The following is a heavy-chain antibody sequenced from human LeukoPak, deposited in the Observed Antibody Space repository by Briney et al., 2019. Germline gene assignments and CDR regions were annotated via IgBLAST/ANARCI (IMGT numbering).Heavy chain of an antibody. J-gene: IGHJ4*02. Sequence: PGGSLRLSCAASGFTFSSYEMNWVRQAPGKGLEWVSYISSNGSTIYYADSVKGRFTISRDNAKNSLYVQMNNQRCEGMAPYYCARKIGFDYWGQGTLVNVSS. V-gene: IGHV3-48*03. CDR1: GFTFSSYE. D-gene: IGHD3-22*01. CDR3: ARKIGFDY. CDR2: ISSNGSTI.